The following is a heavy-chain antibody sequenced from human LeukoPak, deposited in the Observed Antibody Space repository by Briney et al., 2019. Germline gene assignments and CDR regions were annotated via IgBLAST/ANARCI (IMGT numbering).Heavy chain of an antibody. J-gene: IGHJ4*02. D-gene: IGHD2-2*01. CDR2: ISGSGGST. Sequence: PGGSLRLSCAASGFTFSSYAMSWVRQAPGKGLEWVSAISGSGGSTYYADSVKGRFTISRDNSKNTLYLQMNSLRAEDTAVYYCAKVGLGYCSSTSCSGFDYWGQGTLVTVSS. CDR1: GFTFSSYA. V-gene: IGHV3-23*01. CDR3: AKVGLGYCSSTSCSGFDY.